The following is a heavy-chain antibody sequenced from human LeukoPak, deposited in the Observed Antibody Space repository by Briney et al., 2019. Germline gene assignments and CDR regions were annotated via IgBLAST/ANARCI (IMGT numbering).Heavy chain of an antibody. Sequence: SETLSLTCAVYGGSFSGYYWSWIRQPPGKGLEWIGEINHSRSTNYNPSLKSRVTISVDTSKNQFSLKLSSVTAADTAVYYCARGKCSSTSCYLGDLGFDYWGQGTLVTVSS. CDR3: ARGKCSSTSCYLGDLGFDY. D-gene: IGHD2-2*01. CDR2: INHSRST. CDR1: GGSFSGYY. V-gene: IGHV4-34*01. J-gene: IGHJ4*02.